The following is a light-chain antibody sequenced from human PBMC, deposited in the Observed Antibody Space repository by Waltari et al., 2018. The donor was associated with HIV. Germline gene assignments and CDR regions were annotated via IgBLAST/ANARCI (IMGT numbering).Light chain of an antibody. CDR2: NTY. V-gene: IGLV1-44*01. CDR3: ATWDDSLNGQV. CDR1: SSNIGRNS. J-gene: IGLJ3*02. Sequence: GQRVTISCSGSSSNIGRNSVNWYQQLPGTAPKLLIYNTYQRPSGVPDRFSGSKSGTSASLAMSGLQSEDEADYYCATWDDSLNGQVFGGGTKVTVL.